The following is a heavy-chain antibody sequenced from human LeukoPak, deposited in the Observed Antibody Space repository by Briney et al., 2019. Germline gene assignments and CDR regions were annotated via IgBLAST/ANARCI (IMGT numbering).Heavy chain of an antibody. Sequence: GGSLRLSCAASGFTFSSYSMNWVRQAPGKGLEWVSSISSSSSYIYYADSVKGRFTISRDNAKNSLYLQMNSLRAEDTAVYYCAREMTTVTPAFDYWGQGTLVTVSS. CDR3: AREMTTVTPAFDY. D-gene: IGHD4-11*01. J-gene: IGHJ4*02. CDR1: GFTFSSYS. CDR2: ISSSSSYI. V-gene: IGHV3-21*01.